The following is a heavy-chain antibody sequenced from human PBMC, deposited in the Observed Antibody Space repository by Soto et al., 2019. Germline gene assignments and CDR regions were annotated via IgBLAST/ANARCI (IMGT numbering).Heavy chain of an antibody. CDR3: ATQLSGDLDF. Sequence: QVQLVQSGAEVRKPGSSVKVSCVASGGTFSTSAMSWVRQAPGQGLEWVGGIIPVFGTPTYAQSLQGRVTISVDVSTTTAYMELTRLSPEDTAVYYCATQLSGDLDFWGQGTLVIVSS. V-gene: IGHV1-69*13. D-gene: IGHD7-27*01. CDR2: IIPVFGTP. J-gene: IGHJ4*02. CDR1: GGTFSTSA.